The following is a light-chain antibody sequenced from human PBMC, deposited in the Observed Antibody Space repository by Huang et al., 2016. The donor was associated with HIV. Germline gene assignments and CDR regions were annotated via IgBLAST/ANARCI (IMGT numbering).Light chain of an antibody. V-gene: IGKV3-11*01. CDR1: QSVSSY. CDR2: DAS. Sequence: EIVLTQSPATLSLSPGERATLSCRASQSVSSYLAWYQQKPGQAPMLLIYDASNRATGVPARFMGSGSGTDFTLTISGLEPEDFAFYYCQQRSNPTFGQGTRLEIK. J-gene: IGKJ5*01. CDR3: QQRSNPT.